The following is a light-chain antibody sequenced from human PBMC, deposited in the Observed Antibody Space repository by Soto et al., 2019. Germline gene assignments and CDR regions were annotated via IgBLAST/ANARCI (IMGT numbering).Light chain of an antibody. CDR1: STYIGRYDY. Sequence: QSVLTQPASVSGSPGQSITISCTGTSTYIGRYDYVSWYQQHPGKAPKLLIYSNDQRPSGVPDRFSASKSGTSASLAISGLQSEDEADYYCASWDDSLNGHVFGTGTKVTVL. V-gene: IGLV1-44*01. CDR3: ASWDDSLNGHV. J-gene: IGLJ1*01. CDR2: SND.